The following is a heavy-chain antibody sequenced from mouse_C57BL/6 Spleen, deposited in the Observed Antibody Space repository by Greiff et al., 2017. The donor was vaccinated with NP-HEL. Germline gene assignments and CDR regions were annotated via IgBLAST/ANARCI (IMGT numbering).Heavy chain of an antibody. D-gene: IGHD1-1*01. CDR2: IYPRSGNT. V-gene: IGHV1-81*01. Sequence: QVQLQQSGAELARPGASVKLSCKASGYTFTSYGISWVQQRTGQGLEWIGEIYPRSGNTYYNEKFKGKATLTADKSSSTAYMELRSLTSEDSAVYVCARGGYITTVVANYYAMDYWGQGTSVTVSS. J-gene: IGHJ4*01. CDR1: GYTFTSYG. CDR3: ARGGYITTVVANYYAMDY.